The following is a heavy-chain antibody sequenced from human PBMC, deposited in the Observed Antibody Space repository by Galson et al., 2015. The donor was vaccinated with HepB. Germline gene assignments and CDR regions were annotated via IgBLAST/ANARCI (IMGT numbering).Heavy chain of an antibody. J-gene: IGHJ4*02. V-gene: IGHV3-21*01. CDR2: ISSSSSYI. CDR1: GFTFSSHS. D-gene: IGHD3-16*01. CDR3: ARVGYDYVWGSRPGY. Sequence: SLRLSCAASGFTFSSHSMNWVRQAPGKGLEWVSSISSSSSYIYYADSVKGRFTISRDNAKNSLYLQMNSLRAEDTAVYYCARVGYDYVWGSRPGYWGQGTLVTVSS.